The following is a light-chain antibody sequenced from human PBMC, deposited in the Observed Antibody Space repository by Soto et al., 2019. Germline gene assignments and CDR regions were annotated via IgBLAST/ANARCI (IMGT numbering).Light chain of an antibody. Sequence: EILMTQSPVTLSVSPGERATLSCRASQSVSSNLAWYQQKPGQAPSLLIYGAFTRATGIPARFSGNGSGTEFTLTISSLQSEDFALYYCQQYNDWPLTFGQGTKVEI. CDR2: GAF. CDR3: QQYNDWPLT. CDR1: QSVSSN. J-gene: IGKJ1*01. V-gene: IGKV3-15*01.